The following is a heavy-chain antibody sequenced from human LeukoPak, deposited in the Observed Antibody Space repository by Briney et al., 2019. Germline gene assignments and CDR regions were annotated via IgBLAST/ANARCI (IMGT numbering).Heavy chain of an antibody. V-gene: IGHV3-21*01. CDR2: IGGSSSSL. D-gene: IGHD4-17*01. J-gene: IGHJ3*01. CDR1: GFAFSIYS. CDR3: AKEAGQDFGALDAFDV. Sequence: GGSLRLSCVASGFAFSIYSMNWVRQAPGKGLEWVSSIGGSSSSLYYAESVKGRFTISRDNARNSLYLQMNSLRAEDTAVYHCAKEAGQDFGALDAFDVWGQGTMVTVSS.